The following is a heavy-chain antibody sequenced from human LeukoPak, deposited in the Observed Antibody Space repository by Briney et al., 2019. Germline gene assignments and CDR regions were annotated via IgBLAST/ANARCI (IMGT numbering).Heavy chain of an antibody. V-gene: IGHV4-4*07. CDR3: ARIRYVSGSYSYFDY. D-gene: IGHD3-10*01. J-gene: IGHJ4*02. Sequence: SETLSLTCTVSGGSISYFYWSWIRQPAGKGLEWIGRVYTSGSTNYNPSLKSRVTMSVDTSKNQFSLKLSSVTAADTAVYYCARIRYVSGSYSYFDYWGQGTLVTVSS. CDR2: VYTSGST. CDR1: GGSISYFY.